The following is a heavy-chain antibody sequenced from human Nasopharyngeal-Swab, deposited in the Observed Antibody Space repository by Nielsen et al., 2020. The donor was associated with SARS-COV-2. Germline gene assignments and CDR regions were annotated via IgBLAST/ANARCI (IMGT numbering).Heavy chain of an antibody. CDR3: ARDKITMVRGVRSYWYFDL. Sequence: GESLKISCAASGFTFSDYSMNWVRQAPGKGLEWVSYISSSSSTIYYADSVKGRFTISRDNAKNSLYLQMNSLRAEDTAVYYCARDKITMVRGVRSYWYFDLWGRGTLVTVSS. CDR1: GFTFSDYS. CDR2: ISSSSSTI. V-gene: IGHV3-48*04. J-gene: IGHJ2*01. D-gene: IGHD3-10*01.